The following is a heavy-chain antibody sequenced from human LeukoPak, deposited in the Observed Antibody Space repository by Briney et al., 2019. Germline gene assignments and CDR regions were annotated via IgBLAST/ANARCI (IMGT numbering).Heavy chain of an antibody. Sequence: SSETLSLTCTVSGGSISSSSYYWGWIRQAPGKGLEWVSGISGSGVTTYYVDSAKGRFTISRDNPKNTLYLQMHSLRAEDTAIYYCARELNPPFASWGQGTLVTVSS. CDR3: ARELNPPFAS. V-gene: IGHV3-23*01. D-gene: IGHD3-16*01. CDR2: ISGSGVTT. J-gene: IGHJ4*02. CDR1: GGSISSSSYY.